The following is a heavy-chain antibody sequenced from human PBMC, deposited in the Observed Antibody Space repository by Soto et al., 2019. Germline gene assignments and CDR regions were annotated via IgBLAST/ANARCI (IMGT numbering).Heavy chain of an antibody. CDR3: ARDPSLGLGNGYGMDV. D-gene: IGHD7-27*01. CDR2: TYYRSKWYN. V-gene: IGHV6-1*01. Sequence: SQTLSLTCAISGDSVSSNSAAWNFSRQSPSRGLEWLGRTYYRSKWYNDYAVSVKSRITINPDTSKNQFALQLNSVTPEDTAVYYCARDPSLGLGNGYGMDVWGQGTTVTVSS. J-gene: IGHJ6*02. CDR1: GDSVSSNSAA.